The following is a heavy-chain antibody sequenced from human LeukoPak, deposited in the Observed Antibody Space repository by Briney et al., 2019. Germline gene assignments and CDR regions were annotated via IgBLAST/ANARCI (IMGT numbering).Heavy chain of an antibody. CDR2: IKEDGSEK. Sequence: GGSLRLSCTASGFTFSSCWMSWFRQAPGKGLEWVAKIKEDGSEKYYVDSVRGRFTIPRDNAKNSVYLQMNSLRAEDTAVYYCAKDLIGSSGWLYYFDYWGQGTLVTVSS. CDR3: AKDLIGSSGWLYYFDY. D-gene: IGHD6-19*01. V-gene: IGHV3-7*01. CDR1: GFTFSSCW. J-gene: IGHJ4*02.